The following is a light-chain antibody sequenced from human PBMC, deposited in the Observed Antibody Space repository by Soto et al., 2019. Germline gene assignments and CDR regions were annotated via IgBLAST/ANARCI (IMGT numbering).Light chain of an antibody. J-gene: IGKJ1*01. V-gene: IGKV3-15*01. CDR2: GAS. Sequence: EIVMTQSPATLSVSPGERATLSCRASQRVSSNLAWYQQKPGQAARLLIHGASTRATGIPARFSGSGSGTEFTLTISSLQSEDFAVYYCQQYDNWPQTFGQGTKVEIK. CDR3: QQYDNWPQT. CDR1: QRVSSN.